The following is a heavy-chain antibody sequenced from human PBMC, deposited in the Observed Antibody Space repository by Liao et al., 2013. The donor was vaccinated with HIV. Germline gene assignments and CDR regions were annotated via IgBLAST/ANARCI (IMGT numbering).Heavy chain of an antibody. CDR3: ARARRNDASTPYTGAFYFMDV. J-gene: IGHJ6*03. Sequence: QVQLHLSGPGLVRPSETLSLRCTVSGDSITGDYWTWIRQSPGKGLEWLGNIHGSGTTNYTPSLKSRVAMSVDMSKNQFFLDLTSVSAADTAVYYXARARRNDASTPYTGAFYFMDVWGKGTTVTVSS. V-gene: IGHV4-59*01. D-gene: IGHD1-1*01. CDR1: GDSITGDY. CDR2: IHGSGTT.